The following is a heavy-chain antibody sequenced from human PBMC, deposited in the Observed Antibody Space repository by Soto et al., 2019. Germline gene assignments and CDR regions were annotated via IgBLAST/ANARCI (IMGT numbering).Heavy chain of an antibody. Sequence: QVQLVESGGGVVQPRRSLRLSCAASGFTFSSYAMHWVRQAPGKGLEWVAVISYDGSNKYYADSVKGRFTISRDNSKNTLYLQMNSLRAEDTAVYYCARSVKGPYYFDYWGQGTLVTVSS. CDR3: ARSVKGPYYFDY. V-gene: IGHV3-30-3*01. D-gene: IGHD6-19*01. J-gene: IGHJ4*02. CDR1: GFTFSSYA. CDR2: ISYDGSNK.